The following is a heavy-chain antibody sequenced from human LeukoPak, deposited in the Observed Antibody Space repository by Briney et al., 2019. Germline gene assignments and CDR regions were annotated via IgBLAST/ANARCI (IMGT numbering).Heavy chain of an antibody. Sequence: WASVTVPCKASGYTFTSYAMHWVRQAPGQRLEWMGWINAGNDNTKYSQKFQGRVTITRDTSASTAHMELSSLRSEDTAVYYCARDLGYCTGGTCYPNWFDPWGQGTLVTVSS. V-gene: IGHV1-3*01. D-gene: IGHD2-15*01. CDR1: GYTFTSYA. CDR2: INAGNDNT. CDR3: ARDLGYCTGGTCYPNWFDP. J-gene: IGHJ5*02.